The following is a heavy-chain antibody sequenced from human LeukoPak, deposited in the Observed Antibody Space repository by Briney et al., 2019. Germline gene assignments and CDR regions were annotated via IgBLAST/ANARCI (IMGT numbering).Heavy chain of an antibody. CDR2: IIPIFGTA. CDR1: GGTFSSYA. CDR3: ARAQDTMVRGEWGSWFDP. J-gene: IGHJ5*02. Sequence: GASVKVSCKASGGTFSSYAISWVRQAPGQGLEWMGGIIPIFGTANYAQKFQGRVTITADESTSTAYMELSSLRSEDTAVYYCARAQDTMVRGEWGSWFDPWGQGTLVTVSS. D-gene: IGHD3-10*01. V-gene: IGHV1-69*13.